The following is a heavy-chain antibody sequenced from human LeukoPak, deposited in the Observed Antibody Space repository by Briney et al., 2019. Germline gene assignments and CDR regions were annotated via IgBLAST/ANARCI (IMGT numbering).Heavy chain of an antibody. V-gene: IGHV3-48*01. CDR2: ISSSSSTI. J-gene: IGHJ4*02. CDR3: GREGYYYDSSVYYYSFAY. D-gene: IGHD3-22*01. CDR1: GFTFSSYS. Sequence: GGSLRLSCAASGFTFSSYSMNWVRQAPGKGLEWVSYISSSSSTIYFADSVKGRFTISRDNAKNSLYLQMNSLRAEDTAVYYGGREGYYYDSSVYYYSFAYGGQGPLVPVSS.